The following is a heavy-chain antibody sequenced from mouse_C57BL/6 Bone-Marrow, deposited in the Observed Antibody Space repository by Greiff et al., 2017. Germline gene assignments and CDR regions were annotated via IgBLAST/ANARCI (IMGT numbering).Heavy chain of an antibody. Sequence: VQLQESGPELVKPGASVKLSCKASGYTFTSYDINWVKQRPGQGLEWIGWIYPRDGSTKYNEKFKGKATLTVDTSSSTAYMELHSLTSEDSAVYFCARSGGYYYGPYWYFDVWGTGTTVTVSS. CDR3: ARSGGYYYGPYWYFDV. V-gene: IGHV1-85*01. D-gene: IGHD1-1*01. J-gene: IGHJ1*03. CDR1: GYTFTSYD. CDR2: IYPRDGST.